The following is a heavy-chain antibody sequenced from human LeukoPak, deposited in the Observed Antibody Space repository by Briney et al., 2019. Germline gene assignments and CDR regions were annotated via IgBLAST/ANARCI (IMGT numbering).Heavy chain of an antibody. Sequence: QSQTLSLTCATSGDSVSSYSVAWNWIRQSPSRGLEWLGRTYYRSKWYYDYALSVKSRITINPDTSKNQFSLQLNSVTPEDTAVYYCAREWNDGLAVWGQGTMVTVPS. J-gene: IGHJ3*01. CDR3: AREWNDGLAV. D-gene: IGHD1-1*01. V-gene: IGHV6-1*01. CDR2: TYYRSKWYY. CDR1: GDSVSSYSVA.